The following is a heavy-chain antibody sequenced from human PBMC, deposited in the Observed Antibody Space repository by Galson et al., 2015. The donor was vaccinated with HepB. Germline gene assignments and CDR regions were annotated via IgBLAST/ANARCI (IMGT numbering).Heavy chain of an antibody. CDR3: AKLYSSSWPPFDY. D-gene: IGHD6-13*01. J-gene: IGHJ4*02. Sequence: SLRLSCAASGFTFSSYAMSWVRQAPGKGLEWVSAISDSGGSTYYADSVKGRFTISRDNSKNALYLQMNSLRAEDTAVYYCAKLYSSSWPPFDYWGQGTLVTVSS. V-gene: IGHV3-23*01. CDR1: GFTFSSYA. CDR2: ISDSGGST.